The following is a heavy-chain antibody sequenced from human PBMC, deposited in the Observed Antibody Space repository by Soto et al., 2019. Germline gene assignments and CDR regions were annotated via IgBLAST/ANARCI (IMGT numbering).Heavy chain of an antibody. J-gene: IGHJ6*02. V-gene: IGHV1-18*01. CDR3: ARPVPQPTIFGVAPSPVYYGMDV. CDR2: ISAYNGNT. CDR1: GYTFTSYG. D-gene: IGHD3-3*01. Sequence: ASVKVSCKASGYTFTSYGISWVRQAPGQGLEWMGWISAYNGNTNYAQKLTGRVTMTTDTSTSTAYMELRSLRSDDTAVYYCARPVPQPTIFGVAPSPVYYGMDVWGQGTTVTVSS.